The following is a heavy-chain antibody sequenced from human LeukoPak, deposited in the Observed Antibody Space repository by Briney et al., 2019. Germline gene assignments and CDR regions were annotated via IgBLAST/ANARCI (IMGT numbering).Heavy chain of an antibody. CDR2: IYHSGNT. V-gene: IGHV4-59*01. CDR3: ARALRGYYMDV. Sequence: SETLSLTCTVSGGSISSYYWSWIRQPPGKGLEWIGYIYHSGNTNYNPSLESRVTISVDTSKNQFSLKLTSVTAADTAVYHCARALRGYYMDVWGKGTTVTVSS. CDR1: GGSISSYY. J-gene: IGHJ6*03. D-gene: IGHD3-10*01.